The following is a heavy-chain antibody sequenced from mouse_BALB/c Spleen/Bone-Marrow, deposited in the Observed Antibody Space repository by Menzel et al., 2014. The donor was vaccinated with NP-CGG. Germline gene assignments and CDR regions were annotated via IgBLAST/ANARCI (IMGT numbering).Heavy chain of an antibody. CDR3: TRHFYGSSYFDY. J-gene: IGHJ2*01. CDR1: GYTFTDYI. D-gene: IGHD1-1*01. CDR2: FYPGSGNI. V-gene: IGHV1-62-2*01. Sequence: VQLQQSGAELVKPGASVKLSCKASGYTFTDYIIHWIKQRSGQGLEWIGWFYPGSGNIKYNEKFKDKATLTADKSSSTVYMELSRLTSEDSAVCFCTRHFYGSSYFDYWGQGTTLTVSS.